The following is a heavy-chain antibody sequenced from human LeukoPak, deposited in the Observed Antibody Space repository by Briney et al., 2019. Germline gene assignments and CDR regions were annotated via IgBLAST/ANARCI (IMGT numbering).Heavy chain of an antibody. V-gene: IGHV4-59*01. CDR3: ARSRSGWYVSH. Sequence: KPSETLSLTCTVSGDSISSDYWSWLRQSPGKGLEWFGYIYYRGDTKYNPSLKSRIALDRSKNQISLTLTSVTAADTAVYYCARSRSGWYVSHWGQGILVTVSS. J-gene: IGHJ4*01. CDR1: GDSISSDY. D-gene: IGHD6-19*01. CDR2: IYYRGDT.